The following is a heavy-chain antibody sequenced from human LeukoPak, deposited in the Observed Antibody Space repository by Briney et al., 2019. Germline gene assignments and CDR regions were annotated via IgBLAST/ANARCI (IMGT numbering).Heavy chain of an antibody. Sequence: GGSLRLSCAVSGLTLQGYSMRWRRQGPGKGLEWVANIKPDGSEGYYVDSVKGRFTIFRDNAKNSLYLQMDSPRPEDRTVYYCATDRSRATKWGQGTLVTVSS. CDR2: IKPDGSEG. J-gene: IGHJ4*02. V-gene: IGHV3-7*01. CDR1: GLTLQGYS. CDR3: ATDRSRATK.